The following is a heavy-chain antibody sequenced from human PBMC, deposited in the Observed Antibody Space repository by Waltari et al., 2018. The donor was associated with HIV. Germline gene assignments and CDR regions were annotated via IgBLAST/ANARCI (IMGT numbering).Heavy chain of an antibody. D-gene: IGHD1-26*01. J-gene: IGHJ6*02. CDR2: IKDDGSEK. Sequence: EVQLMESGGGLVQSGGSLRLSCAASGFNFPNYWMSWVRQTPGKGLEWVAYIKDDGSEKYYMGSVKGRFTISRDNAKNSMFLQMNSLRAEDTAVYYCARIGTFPHNYAIDFWGQGTTVTVSS. CDR3: ARIGTFPHNYAIDF. CDR1: GFNFPNYW. V-gene: IGHV3-7*01.